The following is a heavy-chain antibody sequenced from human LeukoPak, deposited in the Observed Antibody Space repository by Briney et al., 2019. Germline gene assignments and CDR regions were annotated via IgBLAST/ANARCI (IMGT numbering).Heavy chain of an antibody. CDR1: GYTFTSYY. CDR3: ARDLGVGATTWDLNNWFDP. V-gene: IGHV1-46*01. J-gene: IGHJ5*02. D-gene: IGHD1-26*01. Sequence: GASVKVSCKASGYTFTSYYMHWVRQPPGQGLEGLGKINPSGGSTSYAQKFQGRVTMTRDTSISTAYMELSRLRSDDTAVYYCARDLGVGATTWDLNNWFDPWGQGTLVTVSS. CDR2: INPSGGST.